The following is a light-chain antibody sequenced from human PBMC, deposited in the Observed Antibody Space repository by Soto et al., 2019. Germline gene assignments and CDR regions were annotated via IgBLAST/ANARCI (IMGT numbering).Light chain of an antibody. J-gene: IGLJ2*01. CDR3: TPLDDSLNAVV. CDR2: TIH. Sequence: QSVLTQPPSVSGTPGQKVSISCSGSASNLGGNPVNWYQHLPGAAPKLLIYTIHPRPSGVPDRFSGSKSGTSASLAISGLRAEDEADFYCTPLDDSLNAVVFGGGTKVTVL. CDR1: ASNLGGNP. V-gene: IGLV1-44*01.